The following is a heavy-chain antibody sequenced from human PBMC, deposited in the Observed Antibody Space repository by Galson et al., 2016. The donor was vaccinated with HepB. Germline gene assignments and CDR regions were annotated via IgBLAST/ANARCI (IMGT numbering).Heavy chain of an antibody. J-gene: IGHJ4*02. V-gene: IGHV3-23*01. CDR2: ISGAGGIT. CDR3: AKDEITIFGVANS. D-gene: IGHD3-3*01. Sequence: SLRLSCAASGFTFSSYAMSWVRQAPGKGLEWVSVISGAGGITYYADSVKGRFTISRDNSEHTLYLHMNSLRAEDTAVYYCAKDEITIFGVANSWGQGTLVTVSS. CDR1: GFTFSSYA.